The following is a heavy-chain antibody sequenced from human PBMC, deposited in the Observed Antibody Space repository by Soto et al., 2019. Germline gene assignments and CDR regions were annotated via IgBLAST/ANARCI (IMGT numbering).Heavy chain of an antibody. CDR3: ARRWGRTFDY. V-gene: IGHV4-59*08. Sequence: SETLSLTCTVSGGSLSCYYWSWIRQPPGKGLEWIGYIYYSGSTNYNPSLKSRVTISVDTSKNQFSLKLSSVTAADTAVYYCARRWGRTFDYWGQGTLVTVSS. J-gene: IGHJ4*02. CDR1: GGSLSCYY. CDR2: IYYSGST. D-gene: IGHD7-27*01.